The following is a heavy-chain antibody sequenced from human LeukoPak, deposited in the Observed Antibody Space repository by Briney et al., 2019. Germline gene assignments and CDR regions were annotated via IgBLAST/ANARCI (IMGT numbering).Heavy chain of an antibody. CDR1: GSSISSSSYY. J-gene: IGHJ4*02. Sequence: PSETLSLTCTVSGSSISSSSYYWGWIRQPPGKGLEWIGSIYYSGSTYYNPSLKSRVTISVDTSKNQFSLKLSSVTAADTAVYYCARRGVGAIDYWGQGTLVTVSS. D-gene: IGHD1-26*01. V-gene: IGHV4-39*01. CDR2: IYYSGST. CDR3: ARRGVGAIDY.